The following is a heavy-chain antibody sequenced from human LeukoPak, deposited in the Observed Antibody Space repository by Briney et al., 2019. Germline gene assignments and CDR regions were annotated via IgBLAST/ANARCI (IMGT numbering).Heavy chain of an antibody. J-gene: IGHJ4*02. D-gene: IGHD6-19*01. CDR1: GSSISSWY. Sequence: SETLSLTCTVSGSSISSWYWSWIRQPPGKGLEWIGHFYDGGSTNYNPSLKSRVIISVDTSKSQFSLKLSSVTAADTAVYYCAREMSLVGYSGGLGFNYWGQGTLVTVSS. CDR3: AREMSLVGYSGGLGFNY. CDR2: FYDGGST. V-gene: IGHV4-59*01.